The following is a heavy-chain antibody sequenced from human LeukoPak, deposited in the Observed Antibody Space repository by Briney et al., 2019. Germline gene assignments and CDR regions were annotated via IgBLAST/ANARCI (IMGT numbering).Heavy chain of an antibody. Sequence: GGSLRLSCAASGFTVSSNYMSWVRQAPGKGLEWVSSIYSGGSTYYADSVKGRFTISRDNSKNTLYLQINSLRADDTAVYYCARDRPWIQLAYWGQGTPVTVSS. CDR2: IYSGGST. D-gene: IGHD5-18*01. J-gene: IGHJ4*02. CDR1: GFTVSSNY. V-gene: IGHV3-53*01. CDR3: ARDRPWIQLAY.